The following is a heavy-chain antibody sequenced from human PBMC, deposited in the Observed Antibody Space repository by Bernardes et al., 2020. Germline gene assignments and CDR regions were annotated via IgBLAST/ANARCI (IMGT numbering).Heavy chain of an antibody. V-gene: IGHV2-5*02. CDR2: IYWDDDK. CDR3: AQLGDYGDYWKN. D-gene: IGHD4-17*01. Sequence: SGPTLVKPTQTLTLTCTFSGFSLSTSGVGVGWIRQPPGKALECLGFIYWDDDKRYSPSLRSRLTITKGTSKNQVVLTMANLDPVDTATYYCAQLGDYGDYWKNWCQGTLVTVSS. CDR1: GFSLSTSGVG. J-gene: IGHJ4*02.